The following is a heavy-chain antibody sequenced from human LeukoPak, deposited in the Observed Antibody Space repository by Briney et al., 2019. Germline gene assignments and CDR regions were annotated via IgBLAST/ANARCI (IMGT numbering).Heavy chain of an antibody. V-gene: IGHV3-7*01. D-gene: IGHD2-15*01. CDR3: ARSAGAACSGGSCYTMNYYYYMDV. J-gene: IGHJ6*03. CDR2: IKQDGSEK. CDR1: GFTFSSYW. Sequence: GGSLRLSCAASGFTFSSYWMSWVRQAPGKGLEWVANIKQDGSEKYYVDSVKGRFTISRDNAKNSLYLQMNSLRAEDTAVYYCARSAGAACSGGSCYTMNYYYYMDVWGKGTTVTVSS.